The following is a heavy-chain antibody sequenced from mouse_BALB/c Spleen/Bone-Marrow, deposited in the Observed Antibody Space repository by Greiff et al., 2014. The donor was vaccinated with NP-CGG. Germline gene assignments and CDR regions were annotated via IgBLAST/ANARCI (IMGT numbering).Heavy chain of an antibody. CDR2: INVNGDTT. CDR1: GFTFSSYG. D-gene: IGHD2-4*01. CDR3: ARGYDYSSWFAY. J-gene: IGHJ3*01. Sequence: VQLVESGGGLVQPGGSLKLSCAASGFTFSSYGMSWVRQTPDKRLEMIATINVNGDTTYHPDSVKGRFTISRDNVKNTLYLQMSSLKSEDTAMYYCARGYDYSSWFAYWGQGTLVTVSA. V-gene: IGHV5-6-3*01.